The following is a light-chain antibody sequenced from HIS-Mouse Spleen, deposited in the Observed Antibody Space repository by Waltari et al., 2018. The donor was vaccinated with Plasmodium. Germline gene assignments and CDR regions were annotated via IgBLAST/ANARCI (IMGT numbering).Light chain of an antibody. J-gene: IGLJ3*02. V-gene: IGLV3-10*01. CDR2: EDS. CDR1: ALPKKY. Sequence: SYELTQPPSVSVSPGQTARITCSGDALPKKYAYWYQQKSGQAPVLVIYEDSKRPSGIPERISGSSSGTMDTLTSSGAQVEDEADYYCYSTDSSGNHRVFGGGTKLTVL. CDR3: YSTDSSGNHRV.